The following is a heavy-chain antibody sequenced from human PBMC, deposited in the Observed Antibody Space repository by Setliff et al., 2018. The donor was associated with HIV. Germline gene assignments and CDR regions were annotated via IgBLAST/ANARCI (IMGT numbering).Heavy chain of an antibody. CDR2: IDSNNGNR. D-gene: IGHD2-8*01. CDR1: GYSLSTYA. V-gene: IGHV1-18*01. J-gene: IGHJ6*03. Sequence: ASVKVSCKASGYSLSTYAISWVRQAPGQGLEWMGWIDSNNGNRNFAQKFRGRVTMTTHISTNTAYMEVRSLSFDDTAVYYCVRLTADRTNYYYYMDVWGKGTTVTVSS. CDR3: VRLTADRTNYYYYMDV.